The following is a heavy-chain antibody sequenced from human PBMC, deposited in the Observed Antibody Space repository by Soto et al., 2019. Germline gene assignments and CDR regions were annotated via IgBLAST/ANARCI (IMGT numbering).Heavy chain of an antibody. D-gene: IGHD2-15*01. Sequence: SETLSLTCAVSGFFISSGNYWGWIRKPPGKGLEWIGSIFHGGNTYYNPSLKSRVTISVDMSKNQFSLKLNSVTAADTAVYYCARARWYDAFDVWGQGTVVTVSS. J-gene: IGHJ3*01. CDR1: GFFISSGNY. V-gene: IGHV4-38-2*01. CDR2: IFHGGNT. CDR3: ARARWYDAFDV.